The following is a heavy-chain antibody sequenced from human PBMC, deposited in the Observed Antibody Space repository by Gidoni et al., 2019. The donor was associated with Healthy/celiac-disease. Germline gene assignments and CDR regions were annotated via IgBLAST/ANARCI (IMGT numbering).Heavy chain of an antibody. CDR3: ARASLVAYSYGSNWFDP. Sequence: QVQLQESGPGLVKPSQTLSLTCTVSGGSISSGGYYWSWIRQHPGKGLEWIGYIYYSGSTYYNPSLKSRVTISVDTSKNQFSLKLSSVTAADTAVYYCARASLVAYSYGSNWFDPWGQGTLVTVSS. CDR2: IYYSGST. J-gene: IGHJ5*02. D-gene: IGHD5-18*01. CDR1: GGSISSGGYY. V-gene: IGHV4-31*03.